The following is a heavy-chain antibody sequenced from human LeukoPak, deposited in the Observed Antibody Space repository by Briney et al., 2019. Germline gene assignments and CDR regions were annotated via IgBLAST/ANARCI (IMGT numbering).Heavy chain of an antibody. CDR3: ASIVVVPAAIHDYYYMDV. CDR2: IIPIFGTA. V-gene: IGHV1-69*13. CDR1: GYTFTSYG. Sequence: GASVKVSCKASGYTFTSYGISWVRQAPGQGLEWMGGIIPIFGTANYAQKFQGRVTITADESTSTAYMELSSLRSEDTAVYYCASIVVVPAAIHDYYYMDVWGKGTTVTVSS. J-gene: IGHJ6*03. D-gene: IGHD2-2*02.